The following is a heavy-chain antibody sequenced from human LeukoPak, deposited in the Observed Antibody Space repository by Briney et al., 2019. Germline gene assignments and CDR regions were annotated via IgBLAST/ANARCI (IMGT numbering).Heavy chain of an antibody. CDR1: GYAFTSYG. Sequence: AAGKVSCKASGYAFTSYGISWVRQAPGQGLEWMGWISSYLVNLNYAPKLQGRVTMTTDTSTSTAYMELRSLRSDDTAVYYCAREDCSGGSCYSLSLTPVFAVFDIWGQGTMVTLSS. D-gene: IGHD2-15*01. J-gene: IGHJ3*02. V-gene: IGHV1-18*01. CDR2: ISSYLVNL. CDR3: AREDCSGGSCYSLSLTPVFAVFDI.